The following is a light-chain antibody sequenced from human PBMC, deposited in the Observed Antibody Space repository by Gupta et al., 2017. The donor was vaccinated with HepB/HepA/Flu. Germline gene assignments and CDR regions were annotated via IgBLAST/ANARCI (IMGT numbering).Light chain of an antibody. Sequence: EIVLTQSPATLSLSPGERATLSCKASQSVSSYLAWYQQKPGQAPRLLIYDASNRATGIPARFSGSGAGTDFTLTISSREPEDFAVYYCHQRSNWPPKWTFGQGTKVEIK. CDR3: HQRSNWPPKWT. V-gene: IGKV3-11*01. CDR1: QSVSSY. CDR2: DAS. J-gene: IGKJ1*01.